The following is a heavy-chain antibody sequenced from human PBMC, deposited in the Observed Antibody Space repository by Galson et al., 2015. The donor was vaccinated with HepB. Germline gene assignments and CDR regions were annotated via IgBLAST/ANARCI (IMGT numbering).Heavy chain of an antibody. Sequence: SVKVSCKVIGDSPNAVAIHWVRQTPTKGLEWVGGYDPEEGETAYAEEFQGRVTMTEDTTTDTAYIELSSLRSEDTALFYCATDTDGGSYSYGMDVWGQGTTVTVSS. J-gene: IGHJ6*02. CDR1: GDSPNAVA. CDR2: YDPEEGET. V-gene: IGHV1-24*01. CDR3: ATDTDGGSYSYGMDV. D-gene: IGHD4-23*01.